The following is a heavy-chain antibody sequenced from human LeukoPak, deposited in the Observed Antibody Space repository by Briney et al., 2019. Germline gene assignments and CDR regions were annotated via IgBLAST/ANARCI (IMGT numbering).Heavy chain of an antibody. J-gene: IGHJ4*02. CDR1: GGSISSYY. D-gene: IGHD5-24*01. V-gene: IGHV4-59*01. CDR3: ARLTTTRRDGYNFDY. CDR2: IYYSGST. Sequence: SETLSLTCTVSGGSISSYYWSWIRQPPGKGLEWIGYIYYSGSTNYNPSLKSRVTISVDTSKYQFSLKLSSVTAADTAVYYCARLTTTRRDGYNFDYWGQGTLVTASS.